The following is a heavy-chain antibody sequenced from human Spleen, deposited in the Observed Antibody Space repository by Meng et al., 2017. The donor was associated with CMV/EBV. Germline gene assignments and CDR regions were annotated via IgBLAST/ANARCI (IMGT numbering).Heavy chain of an antibody. V-gene: IGHV3-53*01. D-gene: IGHD3-3*01. Sequence: GESLKISCAASGFTFSSYWMTWVRQAPGKGLEWVSVIYSGGSTYYADSVKGRFTISRDNSKNTLYLQMNSLRAEDTAVYYCARDWGDGFLEWSMDVWGQGTTVTVSS. CDR1: GFTFSSYW. CDR3: ARDWGDGFLEWSMDV. J-gene: IGHJ6*02. CDR2: IYSGGST.